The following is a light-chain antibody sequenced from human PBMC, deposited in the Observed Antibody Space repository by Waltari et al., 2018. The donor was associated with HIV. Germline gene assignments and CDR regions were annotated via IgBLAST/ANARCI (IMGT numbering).Light chain of an antibody. CDR2: EDK. Sequence: QSVLTQPPSASGTPGQGVIISCSGSNSNIGTNTVNWYQQLPGTAPKRLIFEDKHRPSGVPDRFSGSRSDTSASLAISGLQSEDEAHYYCAAWDDNFNVVFGGGTKLTVL. CDR1: NSNIGTNT. V-gene: IGLV1-44*01. CDR3: AAWDDNFNVV. J-gene: IGLJ3*02.